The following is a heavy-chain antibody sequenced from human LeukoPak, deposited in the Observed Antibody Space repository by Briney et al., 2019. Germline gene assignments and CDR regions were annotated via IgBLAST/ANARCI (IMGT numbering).Heavy chain of an antibody. CDR1: GYSFTTYW. D-gene: IGHD3-22*01. J-gene: IGHJ6*03. Sequence: PGESLKISCKGSGYSFTTYWIAWVRQKPGKGLGGMGSFYPGGSDTRYSPSFQGQATISADKSISTAYLQWSSLKASDTAMYYCARLMTMTSPGRGYMDVWGKGTTVTVSS. V-gene: IGHV5-51*03. CDR2: FYPGGSDT. CDR3: ARLMTMTSPGRGYMDV.